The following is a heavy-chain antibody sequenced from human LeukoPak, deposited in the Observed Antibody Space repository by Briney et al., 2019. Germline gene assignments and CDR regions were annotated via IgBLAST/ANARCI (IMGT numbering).Heavy chain of an antibody. CDR2: ISGSGGST. CDR3: AKDRHDYGDYDGDYFDY. Sequence: GGSLRLSCAASGFTFSSYAMSWVRQAPGKGLEWVSAISGSGGSTYYADSVKGRFTISRDNSKNTLYLQMNSLRAEDTAVYYCAKDRHDYGDYDGDYFDYWGQGTLVTVSS. J-gene: IGHJ4*02. V-gene: IGHV3-23*01. CDR1: GFTFSSYA. D-gene: IGHD4-17*01.